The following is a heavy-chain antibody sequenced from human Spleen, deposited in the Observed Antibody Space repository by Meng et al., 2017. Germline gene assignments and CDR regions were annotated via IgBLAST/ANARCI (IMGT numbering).Heavy chain of an antibody. V-gene: IGHV1-2*06. CDR1: GYTFPDYY. CDR3: ARDEDISAAGKLFGDY. Sequence: ASVKVSCKASGYTFPDYYLHWVRRAPGQGLEWMGRINPKSGDTHYAQKFQAGVTMTGDTSISTAYMELSGLRSDDTAMYYCARDEDISAAGKLFGDYWGQGTLVTVSS. CDR2: INPKSGDT. D-gene: IGHD6-25*01. J-gene: IGHJ4*02.